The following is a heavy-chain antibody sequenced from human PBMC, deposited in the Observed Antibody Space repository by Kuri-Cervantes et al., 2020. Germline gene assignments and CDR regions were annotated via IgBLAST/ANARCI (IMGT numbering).Heavy chain of an antibody. V-gene: IGHV1-18*01. CDR3: TRAVATYGDYRRNFDC. D-gene: IGHD4-17*01. Sequence: ASVKVSCKASGYTFTSYGISWVRQAPGQGLEWMGWISAYNGNTNYAQKLQGRVTMTTDTSTSTAYMELRSLRSDDTAVYYCTRAVATYGDYRRNFDCWGQGTLVTVSS. J-gene: IGHJ4*02. CDR2: ISAYNGNT. CDR1: GYTFTSYG.